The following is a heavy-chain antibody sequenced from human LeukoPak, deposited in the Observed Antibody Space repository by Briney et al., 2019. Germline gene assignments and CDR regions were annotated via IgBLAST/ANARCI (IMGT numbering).Heavy chain of an antibody. CDR1: GFTFSSYG. J-gene: IGHJ4*02. CDR3: AKDGGSSRKYYFDY. Sequence: GGSLRLSCAASGFTFSSYGMHWVRQAPGKGLEWVAFIRYDGSNKYYADSVKGRFTISRDNSKNTLYLQMNSLRAEDTAVYYCAKDGGSSRKYYFDYWGQGTLVTVSS. V-gene: IGHV3-30*02. CDR2: IRYDGSNK. D-gene: IGHD6-13*01.